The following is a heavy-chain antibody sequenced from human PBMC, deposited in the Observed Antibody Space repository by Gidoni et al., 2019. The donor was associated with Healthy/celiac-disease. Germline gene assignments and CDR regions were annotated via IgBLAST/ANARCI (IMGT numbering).Heavy chain of an antibody. CDR2: ISWNSGSI. D-gene: IGHD6-13*01. Sequence: EVQLVESGGGLVQPGRSLRLSCAASGFTFDDYAMHWVRQAPGKGLEWVSGISWNSGSIGYADSVKGRFTISRDNAKNSLYLQMNSLRAEDTALYHCAKDVHSSWYVGFDYWGQGTLVTVSS. CDR3: AKDVHSSWYVGFDY. J-gene: IGHJ4*02. CDR1: GFTFDDYA. V-gene: IGHV3-9*01.